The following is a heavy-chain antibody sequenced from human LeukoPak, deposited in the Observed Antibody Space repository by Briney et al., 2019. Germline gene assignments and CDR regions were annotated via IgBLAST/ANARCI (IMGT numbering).Heavy chain of an antibody. CDR2: IRERADTT. CDR1: GFTFTMFS. D-gene: IGHD3-3*01. J-gene: IGHJ3*02. CDR3: ARTYDYGVGPPGDAFDN. Sequence: GGSLRLSCAASGFTFTMFSMNWVRQAPGKGLEWIAFIRERADTTYYAGSVQGRFAISRDNADDSVYLQMDSLRVEDTAVYYCARTYDYGVGPPGDAFDNWGQGTLVTVPS. V-gene: IGHV3-48*01.